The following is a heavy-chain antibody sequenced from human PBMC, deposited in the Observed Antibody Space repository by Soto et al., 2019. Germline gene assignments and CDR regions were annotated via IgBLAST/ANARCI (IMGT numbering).Heavy chain of an antibody. CDR2: ISSISSYT. Sequence: QVQLVESGGGLVKPGGSLRLSCAASGFSFSDYYMSWVRQARGKGLEWVSYISSISSYTNDADSVKGRFTISRDNAKNSVYLQMHSLRAEDTAVYYCAREGANYDTLTGKLDYWGQATQVTVSS. CDR3: AREGANYDTLTGKLDY. CDR1: GFSFSDYY. J-gene: IGHJ4*02. V-gene: IGHV3-11*06. D-gene: IGHD3-9*01.